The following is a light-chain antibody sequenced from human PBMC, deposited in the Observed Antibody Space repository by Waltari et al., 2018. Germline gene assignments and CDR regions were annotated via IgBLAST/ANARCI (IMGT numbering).Light chain of an antibody. Sequence: DIQMTQSPSSLSASVGDRVTITCRASQDIRNDLGWYQQQPGKAPKRLIYAASRLQSGVPSRFSGSGSGTECTLTISSLQPEDFASYYFLQYNGYPWTFGQGTKVEIK. CDR2: AAS. J-gene: IGKJ1*01. V-gene: IGKV1-17*01. CDR1: QDIRND. CDR3: LQYNGYPWT.